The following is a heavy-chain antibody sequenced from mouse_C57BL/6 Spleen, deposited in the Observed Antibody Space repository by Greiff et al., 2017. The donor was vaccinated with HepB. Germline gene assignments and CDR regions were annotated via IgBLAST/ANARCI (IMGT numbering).Heavy chain of an antibody. CDR3: AKFIYYGNYGYFDY. CDR1: GYTFTGYW. J-gene: IGHJ2*01. CDR2: ILPGSGST. Sequence: VKLVESGAELMKPGASVKLSCKASGYTFTGYWIEWVKQRPGHGLEWIGEILPGSGSTNYNEKFKGKATFTADTSSNTAYMQLSSLTTEDSAIYYGAKFIYYGNYGYFDYWGQGTTLTVSS. V-gene: IGHV1-9*01. D-gene: IGHD2-1*01.